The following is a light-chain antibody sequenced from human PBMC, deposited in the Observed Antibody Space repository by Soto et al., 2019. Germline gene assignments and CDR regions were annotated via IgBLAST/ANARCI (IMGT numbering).Light chain of an antibody. CDR2: GAS. J-gene: IGKJ2*01. V-gene: IGKV3-20*01. CDR1: RSVSSSY. CDR3: QQYGSSPRT. Sequence: EIVLTQSPGTLSLSPGERATLSCRASRSVSSSYLAWYQQKPGQAPRLLIYGASSRATSIPDRFSGSGSGTDFTLTISRLEPEDFAVYYCQQYGSSPRTFGQGTKLEIK.